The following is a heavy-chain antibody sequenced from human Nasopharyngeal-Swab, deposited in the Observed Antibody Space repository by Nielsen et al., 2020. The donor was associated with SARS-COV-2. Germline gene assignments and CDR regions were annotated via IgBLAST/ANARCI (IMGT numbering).Heavy chain of an antibody. J-gene: IGHJ5*02. CDR2: IIPILGIA. CDR1: GGTFSSYA. D-gene: IGHD6-19*01. Sequence: SVKVSCKASGGTFSSYAISWVRQAPGQGLEWMGRIIPILGIANYAQKFQGRVTMTEDTSTDTAYMELSSLRSEDTAVYYCATGSIAVAGTYWFDPWGQGTLVTVSS. V-gene: IGHV1-69*04. CDR3: ATGSIAVAGTYWFDP.